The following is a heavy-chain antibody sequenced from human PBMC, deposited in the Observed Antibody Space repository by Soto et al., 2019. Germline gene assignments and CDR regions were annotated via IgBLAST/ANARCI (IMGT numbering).Heavy chain of an antibody. CDR3: ARDGDEAAMIVVVYFDY. V-gene: IGHV3-30-3*01. D-gene: IGHD3-22*01. CDR1: GFTFSDYY. Sequence: PGGSLRLSCAASGFTFSDYYMSWIRQAPGKGLEWVSVISCDGSNKYYADSVKGRFTISRDNSKNTLYLQMNSLRAEDTAVYYCARDGDEAAMIVVVYFDYWGQGTLVTVSS. CDR2: ISCDGSNK. J-gene: IGHJ4*02.